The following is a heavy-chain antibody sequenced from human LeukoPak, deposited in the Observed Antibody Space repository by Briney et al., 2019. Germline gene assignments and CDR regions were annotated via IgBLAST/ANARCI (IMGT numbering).Heavy chain of an antibody. CDR1: GYTFTSYG. CDR2: ISAYNGNT. V-gene: IGHV1-18*01. Sequence: ASVKVSCKASGYTFTSYGISWVRQAPGQGLEWMGWISAYNGNTNYAQRLQGRVTMTTDTSTSTAYMELRSQRSDDTAVYYCARTYSSGTNWFDPWGQGTLVTVSS. J-gene: IGHJ5*02. D-gene: IGHD6-19*01. CDR3: ARTYSSGTNWFDP.